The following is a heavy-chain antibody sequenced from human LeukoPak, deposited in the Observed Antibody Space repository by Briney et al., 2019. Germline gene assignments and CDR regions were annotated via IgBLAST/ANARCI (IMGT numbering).Heavy chain of an antibody. Sequence: GGSLRLSCAASGFTFSNFGMSWVRQAPGKGLEWCSGISGSGDSTYYADSVKGRLTISRDNSKNTLYLQMNSLTAEDTAVYYCAKPGGAISCSWGQGTLVTVSS. CDR2: ISGSGDST. J-gene: IGHJ5*02. CDR3: AKPGGAISCS. D-gene: IGHD4/OR15-4a*01. CDR1: GFTFSNFG. V-gene: IGHV3-23*01.